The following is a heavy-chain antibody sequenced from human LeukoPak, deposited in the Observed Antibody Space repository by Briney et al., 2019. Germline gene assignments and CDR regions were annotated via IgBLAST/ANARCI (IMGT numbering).Heavy chain of an antibody. CDR3: ARDAQWLVPEGYFYYMDV. CDR2: IYSGGST. D-gene: IGHD6-19*01. Sequence: GGSLRLSCVASGFTVSSNYMSWVRQAPGKGLEWVSVIYSGGSTYYADSVKGRFTISRDNAKNSLYLQTNSLGAEDTAVYYCARDAQWLVPEGYFYYMDVWGKGTTVTVSS. V-gene: IGHV3-53*01. CDR1: GFTVSSNY. J-gene: IGHJ6*03.